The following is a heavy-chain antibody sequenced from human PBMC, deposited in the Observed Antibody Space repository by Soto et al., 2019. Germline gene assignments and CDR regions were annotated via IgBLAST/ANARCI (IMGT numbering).Heavy chain of an antibody. D-gene: IGHD3-16*02. CDR2: IIPIFGTA. CDR1: GGTFSSYA. Sequence: SVKVSCKASGGTFSSYAISWVRQAPGQGLEWMGGIIPIFGTANYAQKFQGRVTITADKSTSTAYMELSSLRSEDTAVYYCARDPSYPSPNYYYGMDVWGQGTTVTVSS. CDR3: ARDPSYPSPNYYYGMDV. V-gene: IGHV1-69*06. J-gene: IGHJ6*02.